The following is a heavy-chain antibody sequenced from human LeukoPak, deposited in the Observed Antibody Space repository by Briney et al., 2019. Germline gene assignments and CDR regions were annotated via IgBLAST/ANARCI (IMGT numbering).Heavy chain of an antibody. D-gene: IGHD3-22*01. J-gene: IGHJ4*01. CDR3: ARNVGPPSSGYYYRFDS. CDR1: GGSIYNSTFY. Sequence: SETLSLTCTVSGGSIYNSTFYWGWIRQPPGKGLEWIGSIHYTGSAYYKQSLKSRATISVDTSKNQLSLKLSSVTATDTAIYYWARNVGPPSSGYYYRFDSWGQGTLVTVSS. V-gene: IGHV4-39*01. CDR2: IHYTGSA.